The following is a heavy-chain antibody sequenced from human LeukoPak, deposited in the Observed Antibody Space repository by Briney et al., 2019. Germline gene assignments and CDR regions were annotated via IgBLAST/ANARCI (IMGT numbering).Heavy chain of an antibody. D-gene: IGHD3-10*01. CDR1: GFTFSSYN. J-gene: IGHJ5*02. CDR2: IGISTTYI. CDR3: ASGMVRGVTPESRNWFDP. V-gene: IGHV3-21*01. Sequence: GGSLRLFCVVSGFTFSSYNFNWVRQSPGKGLEWVSSIGISTTYIYYADSVTGRFTISRDNAKNSLYLQMNSLRAEDTAVYYCASGMVRGVTPESRNWFDPWGQGTLVTVSS.